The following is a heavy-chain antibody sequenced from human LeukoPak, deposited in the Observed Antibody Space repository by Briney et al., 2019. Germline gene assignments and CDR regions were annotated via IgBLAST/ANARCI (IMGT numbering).Heavy chain of an antibody. J-gene: IGHJ6*02. D-gene: IGHD3-3*01. Sequence: GGSLRLSCAASGFTFSSYGMHWVRQAPGKGLEGVAVISYDGSNKYYADSVKGGFTISRDNSKTSLYLQMNSLRAEDTAVYYCAKSGAPGITIFGVVWEYYYYGMDVWGQGTTVTVSS. V-gene: IGHV3-30*18. CDR2: ISYDGSNK. CDR1: GFTFSSYG. CDR3: AKSGAPGITIFGVVWEYYYYGMDV.